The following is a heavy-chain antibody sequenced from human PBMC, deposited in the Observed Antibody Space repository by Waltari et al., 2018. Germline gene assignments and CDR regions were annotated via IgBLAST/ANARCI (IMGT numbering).Heavy chain of an antibody. V-gene: IGHV1-69*13. Sequence: QVQLVQSGAEVKKPGSSVKVSCKPSGGTFRSYAISWVRQAPGQGLEWMGGIIPIFGTANYAQKFQGRVTITADESTSTAYMELSSLRSEDTAVYYCAGGDPMTTVTTVDHPLYMDVWGQGTTVTVSS. D-gene: IGHD4-17*01. CDR3: AGGDPMTTVTTVDHPLYMDV. J-gene: IGHJ6*02. CDR1: GGTFRSYA. CDR2: IIPIFGTA.